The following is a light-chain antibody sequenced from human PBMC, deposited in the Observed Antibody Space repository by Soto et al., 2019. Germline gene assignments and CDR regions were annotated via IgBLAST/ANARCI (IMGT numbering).Light chain of an antibody. V-gene: IGKV3-15*01. J-gene: IGKJ1*01. CDR3: QPYNNWPPDRT. CDR2: GAS. CDR1: QSVSSN. Sequence: EIVMTQSPATLSVSPGERATLSCRASQSVSSNLAWYQQKPGQAPRLLIYGASTRATGIPARFSGSGSGTEFTLTFSSLQSEDFAIYFCQPYNNWPPDRTFGQGTKVEIK.